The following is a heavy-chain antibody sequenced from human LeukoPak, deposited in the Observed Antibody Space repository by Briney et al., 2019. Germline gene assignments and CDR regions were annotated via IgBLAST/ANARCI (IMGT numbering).Heavy chain of an antibody. J-gene: IGHJ3*02. V-gene: IGHV1-2*02. Sequence: ASVTVSRKASGYSFTGHYMHWVRQAPAQGHEWMGWINTNSGGTNYAQKFQGRVTMTRDTSISTAYMELSGLRSDDTAVYYGARCSTPHWIFDAFDIWGQGTMVTVSS. CDR3: ARCSTPHWIFDAFDI. CDR1: GYSFTGHY. D-gene: IGHD1-1*01. CDR2: INTNSGGT.